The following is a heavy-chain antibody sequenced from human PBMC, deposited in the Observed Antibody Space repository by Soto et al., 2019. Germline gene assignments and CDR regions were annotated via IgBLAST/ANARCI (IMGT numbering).Heavy chain of an antibody. V-gene: IGHV3-11*01. CDR2: ISSSGYTT. D-gene: IGHD1-26*01. CDR1: GFTFSDYY. J-gene: IGHJ6*02. Sequence: ESGVDLVRPGGSLRLSCATSGFTFSDYYMTWVLQAPGKGPECVSYISSSGYTTSYADSVKGRFSISRDNTKVSVYLQKTSLRAEDQAVYYCARPGKAARWESHYGMDVWGQGTTVSVSS. CDR3: ARPGKAARWESHYGMDV.